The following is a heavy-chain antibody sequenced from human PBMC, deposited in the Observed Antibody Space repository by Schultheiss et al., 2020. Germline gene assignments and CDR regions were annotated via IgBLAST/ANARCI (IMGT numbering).Heavy chain of an antibody. CDR2: IYYSGST. CDR1: GGSISSGDYY. D-gene: IGHD6-6*01. V-gene: IGHV4-61*08. CDR3: ARSSPGYSSSLYYYYGMDV. J-gene: IGHJ6*02. Sequence: TLSLTCTVSGGSISSGDYYWSWIRQPPGKGLEWIGYIYYSGSTNYNPSLKSRVTISVDTSKNQFSLKLSSVTAADTAVYYCARSSPGYSSSLYYYYGMDVWGQGTTVTVSS.